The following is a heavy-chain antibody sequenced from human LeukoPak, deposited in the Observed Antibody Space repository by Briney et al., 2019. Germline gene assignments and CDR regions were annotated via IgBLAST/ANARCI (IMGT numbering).Heavy chain of an antibody. D-gene: IGHD1-26*01. Sequence: GGSLRLSSAAAGFTFSSYAMSWVRQAPGKGLEWVSGISGSGGSTYYADSVKGRFTISRDNSKKTLYLQMNSLRAEDTAVYYCAKDRESGNYRAPEYFQHWGQGTLVTVSS. CDR2: ISGSGGST. CDR1: GFTFSSYA. V-gene: IGHV3-23*01. CDR3: AKDRESGNYRAPEYFQH. J-gene: IGHJ1*01.